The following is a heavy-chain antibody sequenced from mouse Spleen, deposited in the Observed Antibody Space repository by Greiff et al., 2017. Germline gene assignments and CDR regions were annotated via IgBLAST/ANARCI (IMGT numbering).Heavy chain of an antibody. CDR3: ARSRTASFDY. CDR2: IDPSDSYT. CDR1: GYTFTSYW. Sequence: QVQLQQPGAELVRPGTSVKLSCKASGYTFTSYWMHWVKQRPGQGLEWIGVIDPSDSYTNYNQKFKGKATLTVDTSSSTAYMQLSSLTSEDSAVYYCARSRTASFDYWGQGTTLTVSS. D-gene: IGHD1-2*01. V-gene: IGHV1-59*01. J-gene: IGHJ2*01.